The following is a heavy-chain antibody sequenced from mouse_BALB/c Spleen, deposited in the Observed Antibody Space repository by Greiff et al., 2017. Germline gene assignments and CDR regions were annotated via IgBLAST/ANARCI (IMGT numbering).Heavy chain of an antibody. D-gene: IGHD1-1*01. CDR1: GYTFTSYW. CDR2: INPSNGRT. V-gene: IGHV1S81*02. J-gene: IGHJ4*01. CDR3: ARSELPYAMDY. Sequence: QVQLQQPGAELVKPGASVKLSCKASGYTFTSYWMHWVKQRPGQGLEWIGEINPSNGRTNYNEKFKSKATLTVDKSSSTAYMQLSSLTSEDSAVYYCARSELPYAMDYWGQGTSVTVSS.